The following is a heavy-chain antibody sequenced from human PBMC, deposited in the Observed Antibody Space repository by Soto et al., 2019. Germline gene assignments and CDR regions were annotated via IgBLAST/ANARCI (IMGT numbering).Heavy chain of an antibody. CDR2: IIPIFGTA. V-gene: IGHV1-69*06. D-gene: IGHD6-6*01. CDR3: ARGSTSIAARIYGMDV. CDR1: GGTFSSYA. Sequence: QVQLVQSGAEVKKPGSSVKVSCKASGGTFSSYAISWVRPAPGQGLEWMGGIIPIFGTANYAQKFQGRVTITADKSTSTAYMELSSLRSEDTAVYYCARGSTSIAARIYGMDVWGQGTTVTVSS. J-gene: IGHJ6*02.